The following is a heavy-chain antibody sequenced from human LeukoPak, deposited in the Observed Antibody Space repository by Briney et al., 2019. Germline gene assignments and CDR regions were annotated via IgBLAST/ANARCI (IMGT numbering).Heavy chain of an antibody. V-gene: IGHV4-31*03. Sequence: PSQTLSLTCTVSGGSISSGGYYWSWIRQHPGKGLEWIGYIYYSGSTYYNPSLKSRVTISVDTSKNQFSLKLSSVTAADTAVYYCARASVRDYVWGSYRYDDYYYDMDVWGQGTTVTVSS. CDR2: IYYSGST. CDR3: ARASVRDYVWGSYRYDDYYYDMDV. J-gene: IGHJ6*02. CDR1: GGSISSGGYY. D-gene: IGHD3-16*02.